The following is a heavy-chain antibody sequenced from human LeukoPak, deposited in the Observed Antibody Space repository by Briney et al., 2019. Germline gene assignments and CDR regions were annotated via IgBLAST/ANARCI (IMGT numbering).Heavy chain of an antibody. CDR3: ARHGYTASHYFLDY. CDR1: SGSMNSYY. V-gene: IGHV4-4*07. CDR2: IYTTGKT. D-gene: IGHD3-16*01. J-gene: IGHJ4*02. Sequence: SEILSLTCTVSSGSMNSYYWGWVRQPAGRGLEWIGRIYTTGKTDYDPSLKSRLTMSVDTSKRQFSLNLRSVSAADTAIYYCARHGYTASHYFLDYWSQGTLVTVSS.